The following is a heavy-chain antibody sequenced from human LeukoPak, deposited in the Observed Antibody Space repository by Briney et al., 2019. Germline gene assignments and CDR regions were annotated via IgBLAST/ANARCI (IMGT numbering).Heavy chain of an antibody. Sequence: ASVKVSCKASAYTFTSHGISWVRQAPGQGLEWMGWISPSNGNTDYAQKFQGRVTMTTDISTTTAYLELRSLRSGDTAVYHCATDTSYSWYDTFGEYWGQGTLVTVSS. CDR1: AYTFTSHG. CDR3: ATDTSYSWYDTFGEY. J-gene: IGHJ4*02. CDR2: ISPSNGNT. V-gene: IGHV1-18*01. D-gene: IGHD5-12*01.